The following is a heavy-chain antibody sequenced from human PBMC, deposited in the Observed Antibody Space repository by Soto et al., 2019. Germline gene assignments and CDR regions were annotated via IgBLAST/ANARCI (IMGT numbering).Heavy chain of an antibody. V-gene: IGHV4-59*12. CDR1: GGSISSYY. D-gene: IGHD4-4*01. CDR3: ARGMTTVTTLDY. CDR2: IYYSGST. J-gene: IGHJ4*02. Sequence: SETLSLTCTVSGGSISSYYWSWIRQPPGKGLEWIGYIYYSGSTYYNPSLKSRITISIDRSKNQLSLKLSSVTAAGTAVYYCARGMTTVTTLDYWGQGTLVTVSS.